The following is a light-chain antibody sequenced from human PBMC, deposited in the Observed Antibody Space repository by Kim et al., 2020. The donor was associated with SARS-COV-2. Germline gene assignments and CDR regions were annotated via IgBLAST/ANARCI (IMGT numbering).Light chain of an antibody. CDR2: DAS. CDR3: QQYNLYPLT. J-gene: IGKJ4*01. V-gene: IGKV1-5*01. CDR1: RSITRW. Sequence: ASVVYKVTITYRSSRSITRWLAWYQQKPGKAPNLLFSDASTLQVVVPSRFSGSGSGTEFTLTISSLQPDDFATYYCQQYNLYPLTFGGGTKVDIK.